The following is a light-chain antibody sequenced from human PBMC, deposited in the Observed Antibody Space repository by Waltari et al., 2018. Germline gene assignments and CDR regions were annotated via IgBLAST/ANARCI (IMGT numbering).Light chain of an antibody. Sequence: DIQMTQSPSSLSASVGDRVTITCRARQDITTYLAWFQQNPGKAPKSLIYGASSLQRGVSSNFSGSGSGTDFTLTISSLQPEDFATYCCQQYKTYPITFGQGTRLDIK. CDR1: QDITTY. J-gene: IGKJ5*01. V-gene: IGKV1-16*02. CDR3: QQYKTYPIT. CDR2: GAS.